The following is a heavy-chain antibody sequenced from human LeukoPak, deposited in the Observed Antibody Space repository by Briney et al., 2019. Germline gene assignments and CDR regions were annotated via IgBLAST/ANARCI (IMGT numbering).Heavy chain of an antibody. CDR1: GFTFSDYY. Sequence: GGSLRLSCAASGFTFSDYYMSWIRQAPGKGLEWVSYISSSGSTIYYADSVKGRFTISRDDAKNSLYLQMNSLRAEDTAVYYCARDRYYDSSGLDYWGQGTLVTVSS. CDR2: ISSSGSTI. D-gene: IGHD3-22*01. CDR3: ARDRYYDSSGLDY. V-gene: IGHV3-11*01. J-gene: IGHJ4*02.